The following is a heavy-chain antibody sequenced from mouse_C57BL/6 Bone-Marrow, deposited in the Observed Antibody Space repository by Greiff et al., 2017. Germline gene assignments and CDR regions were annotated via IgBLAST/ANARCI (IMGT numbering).Heavy chain of an antibody. J-gene: IGHJ1*03. V-gene: IGHV5-6*02. D-gene: IGHD1-1*01. CDR2: ISSGGSYT. Sequence: DVMLVESGGDLVKPGRSLKLSCAASGFTFSSYGMSWVRQTPDKRLEWVATISSGGSYTYYPDSVKGRFTISRDNAKNTLYQQMSSLKSEDTAMYYCARTPLYYYGSSYRYFDVWGKGTTVTVSS. CDR1: GFTFSSYG. CDR3: ARTPLYYYGSSYRYFDV.